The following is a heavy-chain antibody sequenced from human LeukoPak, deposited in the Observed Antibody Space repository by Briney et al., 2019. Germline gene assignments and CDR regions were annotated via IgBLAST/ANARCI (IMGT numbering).Heavy chain of an antibody. V-gene: IGHV3-30*02. J-gene: IGHJ4*02. CDR2: GRYDGSSK. CDR3: AKTNYYYDSSGYYELCY. D-gene: IGHD3-22*01. Sequence: GGSLRLSCAASGFTVSSYGMRWVRQAAGKGREWVAFGRYDGSSKYYPALVKGRFTISRDNSKKTLYLQMNSLRAADTAVYYCAKTNYYYDSSGYYELCYWGKGNLVTVSS. CDR1: GFTVSSYG.